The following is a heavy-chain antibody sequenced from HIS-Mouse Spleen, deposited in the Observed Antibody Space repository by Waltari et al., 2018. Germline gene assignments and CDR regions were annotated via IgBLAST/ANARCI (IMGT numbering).Heavy chain of an antibody. CDR2: INHSGRT. CDR3: ARAVYDSSGYYLGAFDI. J-gene: IGHJ3*02. CDR1: GYSISSGYY. D-gene: IGHD3-22*01. V-gene: IGHV4-38-2*02. Sequence: QVQLQESGPGLVKPSETLSLTCTVSGYSISSGYYWGWIRQPPGKGLEWVGGINHSGRTYYNPSLKSRVTISVDTSKTQFSLKLSSVTAADPAVYYCARAVYDSSGYYLGAFDIWGQGTMVTVSS.